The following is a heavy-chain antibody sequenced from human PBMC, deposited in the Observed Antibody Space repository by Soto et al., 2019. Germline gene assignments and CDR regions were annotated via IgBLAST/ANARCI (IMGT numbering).Heavy chain of an antibody. D-gene: IGHD6-13*01. J-gene: IGHJ4*02. CDR1: GFTFRSYS. CDR3: ARGEGFIYSYSWYHFDH. V-gene: IGHV3-48*02. CDR2: ISVSGTTI. Sequence: PGGSLRLSCAASGFTFRSYSMSWVRQAPGKGLEWVSYISVSGTTIYYADSVKGRFTISRDDAGNSMDLQLNRLRDEDSAIYYCARGEGFIYSYSWYHFDHWGPGTLVTVFS.